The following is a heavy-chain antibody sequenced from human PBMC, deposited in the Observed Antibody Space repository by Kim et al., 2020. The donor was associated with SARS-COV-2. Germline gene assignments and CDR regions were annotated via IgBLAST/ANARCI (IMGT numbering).Heavy chain of an antibody. D-gene: IGHD3-10*01. CDR2: IYSGGTT. CDR3: ARDLAVRGVLRGGSYGMDV. Sequence: GGSLRLSCVASGFNISSNYISWVRQAPGKGLEWVSLIYSGGTTHYMDSVKGRFTTSRDNSKNTLYLHMNSLGVDDTAGYYCARDLAVRGVLRGGSYGMDVWAQGTTVTVSS. V-gene: IGHV3-53*01. CDR1: GFNISSNY. J-gene: IGHJ6*02.